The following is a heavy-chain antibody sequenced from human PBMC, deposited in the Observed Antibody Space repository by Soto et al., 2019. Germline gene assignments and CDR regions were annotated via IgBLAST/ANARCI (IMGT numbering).Heavy chain of an antibody. J-gene: IGHJ4*02. V-gene: IGHV1-18*01. Sequence: QVQLVQSGAEVKKPGASVKVSCKASGYTFTSNGISWVRQAPGQGLEWMGRISAYNGNTNYAQKLQGRVTMTTDTSTSTAYMELRSLRSDDTAVYYCARDLAYCGGDCYPIDYWGQGTLVTVSS. CDR1: GYTFTSNG. CDR2: ISAYNGNT. D-gene: IGHD2-21*02. CDR3: ARDLAYCGGDCYPIDY.